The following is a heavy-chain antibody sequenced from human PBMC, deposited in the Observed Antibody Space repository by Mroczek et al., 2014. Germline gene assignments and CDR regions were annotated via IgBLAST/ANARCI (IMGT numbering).Heavy chain of an antibody. CDR2: IYYSGST. D-gene: IGHD2-15*01. CDR3: ARVYCSGGSCYLDY. Sequence: QVQLQQSGPGLVKPSETLSLTCTVSGGSISSSSYYWGWIRQPPGKGLEWIGSIYYSGSTYYNPSLKSRVTISVDTSKNQFSLKLSSVTAADTAVYYCARVYCSGGSCYLDYWGQGTLVTVSS. J-gene: IGHJ4*02. V-gene: IGHV4-39*01. CDR1: GGSISSSSYY.